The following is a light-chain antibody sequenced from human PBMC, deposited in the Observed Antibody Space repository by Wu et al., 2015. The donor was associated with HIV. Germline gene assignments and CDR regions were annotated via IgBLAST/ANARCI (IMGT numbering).Light chain of an antibody. J-gene: IGKJ4*01. CDR1: QSVSSY. CDR2: GAS. Sequence: IVMTQSPATLSVSPGERATLSCRASQSVSSYLAWYQQKPGQAPRLLIYGASTRATDIPARFSGSGSGTGFTLTISSLQSEDFAVYYCQQYNDWPPLTFGGGTKVEIK. V-gene: IGKV3-15*01. CDR3: QQYNDWPPLT.